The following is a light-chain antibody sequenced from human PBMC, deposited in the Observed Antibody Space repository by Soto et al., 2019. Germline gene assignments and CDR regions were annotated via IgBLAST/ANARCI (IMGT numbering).Light chain of an antibody. Sequence: QSALTQPPSASGSPGQSVTISCTGTSSDVGGYDYVSWYQQHPDKAPKLMIYEVTKRPSGVPDRFSGSKSGNTASLTVSGLQAEDEADYYCSSYAGSNNFVFGTGTKLTVL. CDR3: SSYAGSNNFV. CDR1: SSDVGGYDY. V-gene: IGLV2-8*01. J-gene: IGLJ1*01. CDR2: EVT.